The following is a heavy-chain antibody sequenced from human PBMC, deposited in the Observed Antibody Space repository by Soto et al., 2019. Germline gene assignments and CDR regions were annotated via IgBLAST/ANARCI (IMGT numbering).Heavy chain of an antibody. D-gene: IGHD6-19*01. CDR3: ATVEYYGYSSGWPPPKYYFDY. V-gene: IGHV1-24*01. CDR1: GYTLTELS. CDR2: FDPEDGET. J-gene: IGHJ4*02. Sequence: ASVKVSCKVSGYTLTELSMHWVRQAPGKGLEWMGGFDPEDGETIYAQKFQGRVTMTEDTSTDTAYMELSSLRSEDTAVYYCATVEYYGYSSGWPPPKYYFDYWGQGTLVTVSS.